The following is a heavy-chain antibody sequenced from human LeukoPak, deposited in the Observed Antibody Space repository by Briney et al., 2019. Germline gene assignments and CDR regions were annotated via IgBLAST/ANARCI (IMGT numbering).Heavy chain of an antibody. D-gene: IGHD3-10*01. J-gene: IGHJ4*02. CDR1: GYTFTAYN. Sequence: ASVKVSCKASGYTFTAYNIHWVRQAPGQGLEWMGWITPNSGATNYAQQFQGRVTMTRDTSISTAYMELNNLISDDTAVYYCARGMGSGTFRRFDFWGQGTLVTVSS. CDR2: ITPNSGAT. V-gene: IGHV1-2*02. CDR3: ARGMGSGTFRRFDF.